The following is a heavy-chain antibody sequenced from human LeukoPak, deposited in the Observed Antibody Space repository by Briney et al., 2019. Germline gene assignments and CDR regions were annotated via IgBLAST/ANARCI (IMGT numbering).Heavy chain of an antibody. CDR2: IHHDGSNK. Sequence: GGSLRLSCAASGFTFSSYGMHWVRQAPGKGLDWVAFIHHDGSNKYYADSVRGRFTISRDNNKKSVYLQMNSLRADDTAVYYCARDTDDFQGLDIWGQGTRVTVSS. V-gene: IGHV3-30*02. CDR3: ARDTDDFQGLDI. J-gene: IGHJ3*02. D-gene: IGHD3-3*01. CDR1: GFTFSSYG.